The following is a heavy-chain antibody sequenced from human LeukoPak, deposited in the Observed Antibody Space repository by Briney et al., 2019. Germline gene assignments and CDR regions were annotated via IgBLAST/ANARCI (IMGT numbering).Heavy chain of an antibody. CDR3: AKGQELHYYYYYMDV. CDR2: ISSSSSFI. J-gene: IGHJ6*03. Sequence: GGSLRLSCAASGFTFSSYGMNWVRQAPGKGLEWVSSISSSSSFIYYADSVKGRFTISRDNSKNTLYLQMNSLRADDTAVYYCAKGQELHYYYYYMDVWGKGTTVTVSS. D-gene: IGHD5-24*01. V-gene: IGHV3-21*01. CDR1: GFTFSSYG.